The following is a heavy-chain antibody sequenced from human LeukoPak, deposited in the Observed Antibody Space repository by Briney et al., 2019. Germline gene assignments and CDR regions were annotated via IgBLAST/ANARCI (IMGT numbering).Heavy chain of an antibody. CDR1: GGSISSSNW. D-gene: IGHD6-13*01. Sequence: PSGTLSLTCAVSGGSISSSNWWSWVRQPPGKGLEWIGEIYHSGSTNYNPSLKSRVTISVDKSKNQFSLKLSSVTAADTAVYYCARERSSSWYEDYFDYWGQGTLVTVSS. CDR2: IYHSGST. J-gene: IGHJ4*02. CDR3: ARERSSSWYEDYFDY. V-gene: IGHV4-4*02.